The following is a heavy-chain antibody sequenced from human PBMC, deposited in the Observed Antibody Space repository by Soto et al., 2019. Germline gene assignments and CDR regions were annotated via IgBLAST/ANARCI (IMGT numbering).Heavy chain of an antibody. J-gene: IGHJ4*02. Sequence: QVQLQESGPGLVKPSGTLSLTCTVSGGSISSDYWNWLRQPPGKGLEWLGYIHSGSTTYSASIRSRVTISVDTSKNQFSLKLSAVTAADTAVYFCARHDGSRSTDYWGQGTLVTVSS. CDR3: ARHDGSRSTDY. D-gene: IGHD3-10*01. CDR2: IHSGST. CDR1: GGSISSDY. V-gene: IGHV4-59*08.